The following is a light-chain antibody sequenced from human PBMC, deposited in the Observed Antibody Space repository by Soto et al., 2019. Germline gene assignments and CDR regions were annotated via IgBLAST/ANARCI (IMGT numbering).Light chain of an antibody. V-gene: IGLV1-40*01. Sequence: QSALTQPPSVSGAPGQRVTISCTGSSSNIGAGYDVHWYQQLPGTAPNLLIYGNSNRPSGVPDRFSGSKSGTSASLAITGRQAEDEADYYCQSYDSSLSGVVFGGGTKVTVL. CDR3: QSYDSSLSGVV. CDR1: SSNIGAGYD. J-gene: IGLJ2*01. CDR2: GNS.